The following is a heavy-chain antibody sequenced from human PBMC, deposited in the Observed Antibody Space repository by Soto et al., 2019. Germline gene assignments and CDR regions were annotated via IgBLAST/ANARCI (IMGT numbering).Heavy chain of an antibody. CDR2: IWYDGSNK. V-gene: IGHV3-33*01. J-gene: IGHJ6*02. D-gene: IGHD2-15*01. CDR1: GFTFSSYG. CDR3: ARLDCSGGSCYSGYYGMDV. Sequence: QVQLVESGGGVVQPGRSLRLSCAASGFTFSSYGMHWVRQAPGKGLEWVAVIWYDGSNKYYADSVKGRFTISRDNSKNTLYLQRNSPRAEDTAVYYCARLDCSGGSCYSGYYGMDVWGQGTTVTVSS.